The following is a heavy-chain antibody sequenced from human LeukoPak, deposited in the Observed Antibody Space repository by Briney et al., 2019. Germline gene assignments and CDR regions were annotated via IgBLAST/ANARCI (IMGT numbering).Heavy chain of an antibody. J-gene: IGHJ5*02. V-gene: IGHV4-39*01. Sequence: PSETLSLTCTVSGGSISSSYYYWGWIRQPPGKGLEWIGSIYYSGSTYYNPSLKSRVTISVDTSKSQFSLKLNSVTAADTAVYYCVTFSSRGPWGRFDPWGQGTLVTVSS. CDR2: IYYSGST. CDR3: VTFSSRGPWGRFDP. D-gene: IGHD6-6*01. CDR1: GGSISSSYYY.